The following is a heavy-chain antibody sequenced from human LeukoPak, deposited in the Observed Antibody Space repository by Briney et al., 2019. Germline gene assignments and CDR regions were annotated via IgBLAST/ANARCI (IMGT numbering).Heavy chain of an antibody. D-gene: IGHD6-6*01. V-gene: IGHV3-23*01. J-gene: IGHJ4*02. CDR3: ARDSSHYLGSSDY. CDR1: GFTFSSYW. Sequence: QPGGSLRLSCAASGFTFSSYWMHWVRQTPGKGLEWVSVISETGDVTHYADSMKGRFTISRDNIKNTLNLQMNSLRAEDTAIYYCARDSSHYLGSSDYWGQGTLVTVSS. CDR2: ISETGDVT.